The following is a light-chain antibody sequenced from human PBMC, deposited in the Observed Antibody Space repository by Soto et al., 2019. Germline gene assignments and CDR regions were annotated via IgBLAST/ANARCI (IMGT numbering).Light chain of an antibody. V-gene: IGKV1-5*03. CDR1: QTISSW. Sequence: DIQMPQSPSTLSGSVGDRVTITCRASQTISSWLAWYQQKPGKPPNLLIYKASTLASGVPSRFSGSGSGTEFTLTINSLQPDDFATYYCQQYHIYSGTFGQGTKVDI. CDR3: QQYHIYSGT. CDR2: KAS. J-gene: IGKJ1*01.